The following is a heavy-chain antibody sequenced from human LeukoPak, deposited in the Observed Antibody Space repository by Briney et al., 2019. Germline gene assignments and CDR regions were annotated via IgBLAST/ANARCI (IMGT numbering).Heavy chain of an antibody. J-gene: IGHJ4*02. CDR3: AKEPYDSSGYYYDY. CDR2: ISGSGGRT. D-gene: IGHD3-22*01. CDR1: GFTFSNYA. Sequence: GGSLRLSCAASGFTFSNYAMIWVRPTPGKGLEWVSAISGSGGRTYYADSVKGRFTISRDNSRNTLFLQMNSLRAEDTAVYYCAKEPYDSSGYYYDYWGQGTLVTVSS. V-gene: IGHV3-23*01.